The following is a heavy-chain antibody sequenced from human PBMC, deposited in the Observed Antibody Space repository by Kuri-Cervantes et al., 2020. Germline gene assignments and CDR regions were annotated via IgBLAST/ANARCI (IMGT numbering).Heavy chain of an antibody. J-gene: IGHJ4*02. D-gene: IGHD3-10*01. Sequence: GESLKISCAASGFTFSSYGMHWVRQAPGKGLEWVAVISYDGNKKYYADSVKGRFTISRDNSKNTLYPQMNSLRAEDTAVYYCAREVGEETRDMYYFDYWGQGTLVTVSS. CDR2: ISYDGNKK. V-gene: IGHV3-30*03. CDR3: AREVGEETRDMYYFDY. CDR1: GFTFSSYG.